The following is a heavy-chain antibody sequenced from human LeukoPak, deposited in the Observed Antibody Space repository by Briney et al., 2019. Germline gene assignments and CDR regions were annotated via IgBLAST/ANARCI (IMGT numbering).Heavy chain of an antibody. CDR2: IRYDGSKK. CDR3: AKEGPQGSMDV. V-gene: IGHV3-30*02. CDR1: GLTFCSYG. J-gene: IGHJ6*01. Sequence: PRGSLRLSCAASGLTFCSYGVHWVRQAPGEGLGWVAFIRYDGSKKYYADSVKGRFTISRDNSKNTLYLQMNSLRAEDTAVYYCAKEGPQGSMDVCGKGTTVTVSS.